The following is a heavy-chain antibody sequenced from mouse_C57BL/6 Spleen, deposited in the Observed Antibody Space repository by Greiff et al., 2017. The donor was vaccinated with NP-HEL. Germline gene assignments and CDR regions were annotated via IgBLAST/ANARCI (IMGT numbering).Heavy chain of an antibody. Sequence: EVQVVESGGGLVKPGGSLKLSCAASGFTFSSYAMSWVRQTPEKRLEWVATISDGGSYTYYPDNVKGRFTISRDNAKNNLYLQMSHLKSEDTAMYYCARDRLLSAMDYWGQGTSVTVSS. CDR2: ISDGGSYT. V-gene: IGHV5-4*01. J-gene: IGHJ4*01. D-gene: IGHD3-2*02. CDR1: GFTFSSYA. CDR3: ARDRLLSAMDY.